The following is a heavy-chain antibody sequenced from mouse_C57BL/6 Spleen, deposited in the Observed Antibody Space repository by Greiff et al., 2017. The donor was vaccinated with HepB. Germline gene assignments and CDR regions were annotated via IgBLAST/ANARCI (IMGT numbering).Heavy chain of an antibody. CDR3: ARVYYSNYEGAMDY. CDR2: IDPSDSYT. V-gene: IGHV1-59*01. D-gene: IGHD2-5*01. Sequence: QVQLKQPGAELVRPGTSVKLSCKASGYTFTSYWMHWVKQRPGQGLEWIGVIDPSDSYTNYNQKFKGKATLTVDTSSSTAYMQLSSLTSEDSAVYYCARVYYSNYEGAMDYWGQGTSVTVSS. J-gene: IGHJ4*01. CDR1: GYTFTSYW.